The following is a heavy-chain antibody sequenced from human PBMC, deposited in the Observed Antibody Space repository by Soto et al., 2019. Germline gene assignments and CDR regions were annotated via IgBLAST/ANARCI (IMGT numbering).Heavy chain of an antibody. CDR3: ARGSGKGAYFDY. D-gene: IGHD1-26*01. CDR1: GFTFSDHY. V-gene: IGHV3-72*01. Sequence: EVQLVESGGGLVQPGGSQRLSCVASGFTFSDHYMDWVRQAPGKGLEWVGRIRNKANSYTTDYAASVKGRFTISRDDSKDSLYLQMNSLKTEDTALYYCARGSGKGAYFDYWGHGKLATVSS. CDR2: IRNKANSYTT. J-gene: IGHJ4*01.